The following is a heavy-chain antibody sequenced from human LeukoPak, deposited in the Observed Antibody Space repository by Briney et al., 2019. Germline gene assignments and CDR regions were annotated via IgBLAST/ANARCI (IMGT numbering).Heavy chain of an antibody. CDR1: GFTFSSYW. V-gene: IGHV3-7*01. Sequence: GGSLRLSCAASGFTFSSYWMSWVRQAPGKGLEWVANIKQDGSEKYYVDSVKGRFTISRDNAKNSLYLQMNSLRAEDTAVYYCARVGDIVVVPALLDYWGQGTLVTVSS. CDR2: IKQDGSEK. CDR3: ARVGDIVVVPALLDY. J-gene: IGHJ4*02. D-gene: IGHD2-2*01.